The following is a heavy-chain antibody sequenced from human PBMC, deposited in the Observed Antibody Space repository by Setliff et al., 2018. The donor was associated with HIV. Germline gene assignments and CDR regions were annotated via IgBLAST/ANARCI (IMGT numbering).Heavy chain of an antibody. CDR2: ISGTGADT. CDR3: AKTPLY. Sequence: GGSLRLSCAASGFSFSNYAMTWVRQAPGKGLEWVSSISGTGADTYYADSVKGRFAISRDNSKNTLYLQMNSLRAEDTAVYYCAKTPLYWGQGTLVTVSS. V-gene: IGHV3-23*01. J-gene: IGHJ4*02. CDR1: GFSFSNYA.